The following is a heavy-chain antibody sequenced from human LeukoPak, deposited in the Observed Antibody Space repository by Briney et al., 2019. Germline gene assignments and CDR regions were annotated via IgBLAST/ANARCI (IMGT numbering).Heavy chain of an antibody. J-gene: IGHJ3*02. CDR1: GYTLTGYY. CDR2: INANNDGS. CDR3: ARKRGVGVDTNAFDM. V-gene: IGHV1-2*02. D-gene: IGHD3-3*01. Sequence: ASVTVSCKASGYTLTGYYMHWVRQAPGQGLEWMGWINANNDGSIYAQKFQGRVTMTRDTSINTAYMELSRLRSDDTAVYYCARKRGVGVDTNAFDMWGQGTMVTVSS.